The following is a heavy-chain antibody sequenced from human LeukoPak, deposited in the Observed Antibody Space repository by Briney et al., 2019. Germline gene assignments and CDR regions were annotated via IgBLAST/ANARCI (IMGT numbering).Heavy chain of an antibody. V-gene: IGHV1-18*01. D-gene: IGHD3-10*01. CDR3: ARGEADVLLWFGELYGYTGTNWFDP. CDR1: GYTFTSYG. Sequence: ASVKVSCKASGYTFTSYGISWVRQAPGQGLEWMGWISAYNGNTNYAQKLQGRVTMTTDTSTSTAYMELRSLRSDDTAVYYCARGEADVLLWFGELYGYTGTNWFDPWGQGTLVTVSS. J-gene: IGHJ5*02. CDR2: ISAYNGNT.